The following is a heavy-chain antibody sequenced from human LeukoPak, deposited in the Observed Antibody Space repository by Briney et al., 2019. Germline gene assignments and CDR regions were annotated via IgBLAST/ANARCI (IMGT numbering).Heavy chain of an antibody. CDR3: ASPSLMSGEPSYFDF. D-gene: IGHD4-17*01. CDR2: IYYSGST. J-gene: IGHJ4*02. V-gene: IGHV4-31*03. Sequence: SETLSLTCTVSGGSLSSGGYYWSWIRQHPGTGLEWIGYIYYSGSTYYNPSLKSRVTISVDTSKNQFSLKLTSVTAADTAVYYCASPSLMSGEPSYFDFWGQGTLVSVSA. CDR1: GGSLSSGGYY.